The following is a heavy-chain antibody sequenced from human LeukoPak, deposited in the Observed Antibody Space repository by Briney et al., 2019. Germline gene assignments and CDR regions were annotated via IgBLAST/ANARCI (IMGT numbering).Heavy chain of an antibody. CDR3: ARAPMVRGVITVDY. V-gene: IGHV4-31*03. CDR2: IYYSGSA. Sequence: SQTLSLTCTVSGGSISSDGYYWSWIRQHPGKGLEWIGYIYYSGSAYYNPSLKSRVTISVDTSKNQFYLKLGSVTAADTAVYYCARAPMVRGVITVDYWGQGTLVTVSS. J-gene: IGHJ4*02. CDR1: GGSISSDGYY. D-gene: IGHD3-10*01.